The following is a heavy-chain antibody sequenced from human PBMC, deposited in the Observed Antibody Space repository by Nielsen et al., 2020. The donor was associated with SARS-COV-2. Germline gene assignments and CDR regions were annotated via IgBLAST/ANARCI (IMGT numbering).Heavy chain of an antibody. J-gene: IGHJ3*02. V-gene: IGHV3-21*01. CDR2: ISSSSSYI. CDR1: GFTFSSYS. Sequence: GESLKISCAASGFTFSSYSMNWVRQAPGKGLEWVSSISSSSSYIYYADSVKGRFTISRDNAKNSLYLQMNSLRAEDTAVYYCARESIPEDAFDIWGQGTMVTVSS. D-gene: IGHD6-6*01. CDR3: ARESIPEDAFDI.